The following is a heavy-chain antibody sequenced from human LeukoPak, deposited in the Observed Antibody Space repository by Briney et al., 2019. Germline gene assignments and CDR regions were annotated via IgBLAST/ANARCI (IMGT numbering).Heavy chain of an antibody. J-gene: IGHJ4*02. Sequence: KPGGSLRLSCAASGFTFSHNSMSWVRQAPGKGLEWVSYISGSSSYTNYADSVKGRFTISRDNAKNTLYLQMNSLRAEDTAVYYCANCYGWLPHNYWGRGTLVSVSS. V-gene: IGHV3-11*03. D-gene: IGHD3-9*01. CDR3: ANCYGWLPHNY. CDR2: ISGSSSYT. CDR1: GFTFSHNS.